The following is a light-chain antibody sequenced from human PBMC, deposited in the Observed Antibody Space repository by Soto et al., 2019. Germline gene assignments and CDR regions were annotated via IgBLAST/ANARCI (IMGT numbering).Light chain of an antibody. CDR3: QQYYSFST. CDR2: DAS. J-gene: IGKJ5*01. V-gene: IGKV1-5*01. CDR1: QSITYW. Sequence: DLQMTQSPSTLSASVGVRVAITCRASQSITYWLAWYQQKPGKAPXXLIYDASTLGSGVPSRFSGIGSGTEFTLTISGMQPDDFATYSCQQYYSFSTFGQGTRLEIK.